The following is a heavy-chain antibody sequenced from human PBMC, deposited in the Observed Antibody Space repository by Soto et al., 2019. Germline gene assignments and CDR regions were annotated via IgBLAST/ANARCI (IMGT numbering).Heavy chain of an antibody. Sequence: SETLSLTCAVYGGSFSGYYWSWIRQPPGKGLEWIGEINHSGSTNYNPSLKSRVTISVDTSKNQFSLKLSSVTAADTAVYYCARENYGGNSGGLDYWGQGPLVT. J-gene: IGHJ4*02. D-gene: IGHD4-17*01. V-gene: IGHV4-34*01. CDR2: INHSGST. CDR3: ARENYGGNSGGLDY. CDR1: GGSFSGYY.